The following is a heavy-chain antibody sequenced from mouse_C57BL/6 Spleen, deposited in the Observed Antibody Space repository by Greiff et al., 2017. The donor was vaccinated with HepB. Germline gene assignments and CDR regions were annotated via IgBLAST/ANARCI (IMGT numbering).Heavy chain of an antibody. Sequence: EVQGVESGGDLVKPGGSLKLSCAASGFTFSSYGMSWVRQTPDKRLEWVATISSGGSYTYYPDSVKGRFTISRDNAKNTLYLQMSSLKSEDTAMYYCASLTGTGAMDYWGQGTSVTVSS. J-gene: IGHJ4*01. CDR2: ISSGGSYT. CDR1: GFTFSSYG. D-gene: IGHD4-1*01. CDR3: ASLTGTGAMDY. V-gene: IGHV5-6*01.